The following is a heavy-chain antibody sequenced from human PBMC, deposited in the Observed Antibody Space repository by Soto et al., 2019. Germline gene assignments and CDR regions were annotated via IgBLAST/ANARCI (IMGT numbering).Heavy chain of an antibody. CDR3: ARDQVTFGGVIVIREVDY. V-gene: IGHV1-3*01. D-gene: IGHD3-16*02. J-gene: IGHJ4*02. CDR2: INAGNGNT. CDR1: GYTFTSYA. Sequence: QVQLVQSGAEVKKPGASVKVSCKASGYTFTSYAMHWVRQAPGQRLEWMGWINAGNGNTKYSQKFQGRVTITRDTSASTAYMELSSLRSEDTAVYYCARDQVTFGGVIVIREVDYWGQGTLVTVSS.